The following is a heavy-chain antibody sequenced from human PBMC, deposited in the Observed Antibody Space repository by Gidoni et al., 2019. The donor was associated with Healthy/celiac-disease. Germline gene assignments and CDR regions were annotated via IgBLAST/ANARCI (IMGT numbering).Heavy chain of an antibody. V-gene: IGHV3-20*04. CDR2: INWNGGST. J-gene: IGHJ4*02. Sequence: EVQLVESGGGGVRSGGSLRLSCAASEFTFDDYGMSWVRQAPGKGLEWVSGINWNGGSTGYADSVKGRFTISRDNAKNSLYLQMNSLRAEDTALYYCARSYYYDSSGYFDYWGQGTLVTVSS. CDR3: ARSYYYDSSGYFDY. D-gene: IGHD3-22*01. CDR1: EFTFDDYG.